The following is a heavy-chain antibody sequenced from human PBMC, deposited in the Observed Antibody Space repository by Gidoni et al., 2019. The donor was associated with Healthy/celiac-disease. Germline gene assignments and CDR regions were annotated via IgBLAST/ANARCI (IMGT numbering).Heavy chain of an antibody. J-gene: IGHJ4*02. CDR3: ARGPDYGGNSGVGVDD. D-gene: IGHD4-17*01. CDR2: IWYDGSNK. V-gene: IGHV3-33*01. Sequence: QLQLVESGGGLFQPGSSLRLSFSPSGFPFISYGMYWVRQVPGKGREWVAVIWYDGSNKDYADSVKGRFTSSRDNSKNTMYLQMNSLRAEDTAVYYCARGPDYGGNSGVGVDDWGQGTLVTVSS. CDR1: GFPFISYG.